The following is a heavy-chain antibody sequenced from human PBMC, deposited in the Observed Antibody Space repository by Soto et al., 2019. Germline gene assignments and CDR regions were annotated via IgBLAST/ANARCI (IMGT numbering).Heavy chain of an antibody. CDR2: IVVGSGNT. Sequence: QMQLVQSGPEVKKPGTSVKVSCKASGFTFTSSAVQWVRQARGQRLEWIGWIVVGSGNTNYAQKFQERVTITRDMFTSTAYMELSSLRSEDTAVYYCAAATGIVGATTFDYWGQGTLVTVSS. CDR1: GFTFTSSA. J-gene: IGHJ4*02. V-gene: IGHV1-58*01. D-gene: IGHD1-26*01. CDR3: AAATGIVGATTFDY.